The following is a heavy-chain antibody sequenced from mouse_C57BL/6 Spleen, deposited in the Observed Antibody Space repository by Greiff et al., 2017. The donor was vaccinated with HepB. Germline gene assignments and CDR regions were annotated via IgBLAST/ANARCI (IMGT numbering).Heavy chain of an antibody. Sequence: QVQLKESGAELVKPGASVKLSCKASGYTFTSYWMHWVKQRPGRGLEWIGRIDPNSGGTKYNEKFKSKATLTVDKPSSTAYMQLSSLTSEDSAVYYCARWVYYGSSYDWYFDVWGTGTTVTVSS. CDR2: IDPNSGGT. CDR1: GYTFTSYW. J-gene: IGHJ1*03. CDR3: ARWVYYGSSYDWYFDV. D-gene: IGHD1-1*01. V-gene: IGHV1-72*01.